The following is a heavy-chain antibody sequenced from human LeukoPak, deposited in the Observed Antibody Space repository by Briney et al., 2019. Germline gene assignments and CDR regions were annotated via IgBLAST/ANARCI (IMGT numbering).Heavy chain of an antibody. J-gene: IGHJ4*02. Sequence: APVKVSCKASGYTFTGYYMHWVRQAPGQGLEWMGRINPNSGGTNYAQKFQGRVTMTRDTSISTAYMELSMLRSDDTAVYYCARVPHYYDSSGYSYVYWGQGTLVTVSS. CDR3: ARVPHYYDSSGYSYVY. D-gene: IGHD3-22*01. CDR2: INPNSGGT. CDR1: GYTFTGYY. V-gene: IGHV1-2*06.